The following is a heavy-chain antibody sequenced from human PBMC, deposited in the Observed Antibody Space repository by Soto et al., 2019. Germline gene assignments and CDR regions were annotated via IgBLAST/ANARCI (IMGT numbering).Heavy chain of an antibody. D-gene: IGHD5-12*01. CDR1: GGTFSSYA. Sequence: GASAKVSCKASGGTFSSYAISWVRQAPGQGLEWMGGIIPIFGTANYAQKFQGRVTITADESTSTAYMELSSLRSEDTAVYYCARRSSRVNRDGYISYYYYGMDVWGQGTTVTVSS. V-gene: IGHV1-69*13. CDR2: IIPIFGTA. J-gene: IGHJ6*02. CDR3: ARRSSRVNRDGYISYYYYGMDV.